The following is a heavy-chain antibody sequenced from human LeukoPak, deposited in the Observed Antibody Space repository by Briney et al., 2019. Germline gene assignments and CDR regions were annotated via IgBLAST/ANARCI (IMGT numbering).Heavy chain of an antibody. CDR2: IYDSRST. Sequence: SETLSLTCTVSGGSISSSSYYWGWIRQPPGKGLEWIASIYDSRSTYYNPSLKSRLTISVDTSKNQFSLRLSSVTAADTATYYCARPYHYDSGSRGTAFDIWGQGTMVTVSS. CDR3: ARPYHYDSGSRGTAFDI. V-gene: IGHV4-39*01. D-gene: IGHD3-10*01. CDR1: GGSISSSSYY. J-gene: IGHJ3*02.